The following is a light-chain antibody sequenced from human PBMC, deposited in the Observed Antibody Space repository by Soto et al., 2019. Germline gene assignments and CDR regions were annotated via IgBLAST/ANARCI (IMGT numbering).Light chain of an antibody. V-gene: IGKV3-20*01. CDR1: QSVSSSY. J-gene: IGKJ1*01. CDR3: HQYGSSSWT. Sequence: EIVLTQSPGTLSLSPGERDTLSCRASQSVSSSYLAWYQQKPGQAPRLLIYGGSSRATGIPDRFSGSGSGTDFTLTISRLEPEDFAVYYCHQYGSSSWTFGQGTKVDIK. CDR2: GGS.